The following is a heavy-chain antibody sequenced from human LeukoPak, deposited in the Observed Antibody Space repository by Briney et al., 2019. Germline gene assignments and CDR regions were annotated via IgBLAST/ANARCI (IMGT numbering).Heavy chain of an antibody. D-gene: IGHD2-8*01. CDR3: ARGLYYYAIAAFDY. CDR2: ISYDGSNK. V-gene: IGHV3-30-3*01. CDR1: GFTFSSYA. Sequence: GGSLRLSCAASGFTFSSYAMHWVRQAPGKGLEWVAVISYDGSNKYYADSVKGRFTISRDNSKNTLYLQMNSLRAEDTAVYYCARGLYYYAIAAFDYWGQGTLVTVSS. J-gene: IGHJ4*02.